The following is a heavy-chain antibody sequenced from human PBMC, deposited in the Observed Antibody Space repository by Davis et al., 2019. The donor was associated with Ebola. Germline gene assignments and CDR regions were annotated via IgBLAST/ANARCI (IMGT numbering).Heavy chain of an antibody. CDR1: GYTFTGYY. D-gene: IGHD5-18*01. Sequence: ASVKVSCKASGYTFTGYYMHWVRQAPGQGLEWMGWINPNSGGTNYAQKFQGWVTMTTDTSTSTAYMELRSLRSEDTAVYYCARVLGGYGYPYYYYYYGMDVWGQGTTVTVSS. CDR3: ARVLGGYGYPYYYYYYGMDV. CDR2: INPNSGGT. V-gene: IGHV1-2*04. J-gene: IGHJ6*02.